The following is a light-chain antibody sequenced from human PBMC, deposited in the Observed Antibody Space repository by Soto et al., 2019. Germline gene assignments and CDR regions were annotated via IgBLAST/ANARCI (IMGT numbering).Light chain of an antibody. CDR3: MKRNTCPST. V-gene: IGKV3-11*01. J-gene: IGKJ1*01. CDR2: AAS. CDR1: QSISIH. Sequence: EIVLTQSPGTLSSSPGDRATLTCRASQSISIHLAWYQQKPGQAPRLLIYAASNMPTGIPARFSGSGSGTDFTLTISSLQPEDFAAYNCMKRNTCPSTVGQGSKVEIK.